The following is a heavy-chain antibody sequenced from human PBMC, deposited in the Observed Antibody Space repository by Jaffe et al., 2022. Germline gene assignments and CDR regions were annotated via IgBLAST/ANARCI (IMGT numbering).Heavy chain of an antibody. D-gene: IGHD3-3*01. V-gene: IGHV4-39*01. CDR2: IYYSGST. J-gene: IGHJ4*02. CDR1: GGSISSSSYY. Sequence: QLQLQESGPGLVKPSETLSLTCTVSGGSISSSSYYWGWIRQPPGKGLEWIGSIYYSGSTYYNPSLKSRVTISVDTSKNQFSLKLSSVTAADTAVYYCARRRDYDFWSGYYPTHFDYWGQGTLVTVSS. CDR3: ARRRDYDFWSGYYPTHFDY.